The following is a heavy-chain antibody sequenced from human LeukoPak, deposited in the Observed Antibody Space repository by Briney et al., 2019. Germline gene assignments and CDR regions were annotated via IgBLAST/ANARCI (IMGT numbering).Heavy chain of an antibody. J-gene: IGHJ4*02. CDR3: ARDFEVTGDY. CDR2: ISPNSGAT. CDR1: GYTFTGYN. V-gene: IGHV1-2*02. Sequence: ASVKVSCKASGYTFTGYNIHWVRQAPGQGLEWMAWISPNSGATKYAQKFQGRVTMTRDTSISTAYMELSRLRSDDTAVYYCARDFEVTGDYWGQGTLVTVSS. D-gene: IGHD2-21*02.